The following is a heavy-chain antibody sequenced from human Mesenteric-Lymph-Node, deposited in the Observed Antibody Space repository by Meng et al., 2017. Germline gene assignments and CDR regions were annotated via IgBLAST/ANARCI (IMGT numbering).Heavy chain of an antibody. Sequence: QLKLQESGSGLVKPYQNLPLTCAVSSGPIVSTDYSCSWIRRPPGKGLEWIGYIYHNGSTYYDPYFKSRVTISLDRSKNQVSLKLNSVTAADTAVYSCARLGPRWFDPWGQGTLVTVSS. CDR3: ARLGPRWFDP. CDR2: IYHNGST. V-gene: IGHV4-30-2*01. J-gene: IGHJ5*02. D-gene: IGHD7-27*01. CDR1: SGPIVSTDYS.